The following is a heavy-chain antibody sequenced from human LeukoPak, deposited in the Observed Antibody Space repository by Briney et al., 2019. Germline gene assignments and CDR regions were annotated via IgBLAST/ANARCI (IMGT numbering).Heavy chain of an antibody. V-gene: IGHV3-74*01. CDR3: ARTNSRNYYGMDV. J-gene: IGHJ6*02. D-gene: IGHD6-13*01. Sequence: GGSLRLSCAASGFTFSSYAMSWVRQAPGKGLVWVSRINSDGSSTSYADSVKGRFTISRDNAKNTLYLQMNSLRAEDTAVYYCARTNSRNYYGMDVWGQGTTVTVSS. CDR1: GFTFSSYA. CDR2: INSDGSST.